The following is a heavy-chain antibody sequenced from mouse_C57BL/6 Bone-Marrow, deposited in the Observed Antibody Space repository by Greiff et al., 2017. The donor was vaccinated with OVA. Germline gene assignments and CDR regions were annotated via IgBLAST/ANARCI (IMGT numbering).Heavy chain of an antibody. Sequence: DVMLVESGGGLVKPGGSLKLSCAASGFTFSDYGMHWVRQAPEKGLEWVAYISSGSSTIYYADTVKGRFTISRDNAKNTLFLQMTSLRSEDTAMYYCATGTAQASFAYWGQGTLVTVSA. CDR3: ATGTAQASFAY. V-gene: IGHV5-17*01. CDR2: ISSGSSTI. D-gene: IGHD3-2*02. J-gene: IGHJ3*01. CDR1: GFTFSDYG.